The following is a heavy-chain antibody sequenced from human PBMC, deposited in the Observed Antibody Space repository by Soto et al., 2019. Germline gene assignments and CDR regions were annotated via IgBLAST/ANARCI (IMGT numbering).Heavy chain of an antibody. J-gene: IGHJ6*02. CDR1: GFTFSDYY. Sequence: QVQLVESGGGLVKPGGSLRLSCAASGFTFSDYYMIWIRQAPGKGLKWVSYISSSSSYTNYADSVKGRFTISRDNAKNSLYLQMTTLSADDTAVYYCARVRALAADGMDVWCQGTTVTVSS. CDR3: ARVRALAADGMDV. V-gene: IGHV3-11*05. CDR2: ISSSSSYT. D-gene: IGHD6-19*01.